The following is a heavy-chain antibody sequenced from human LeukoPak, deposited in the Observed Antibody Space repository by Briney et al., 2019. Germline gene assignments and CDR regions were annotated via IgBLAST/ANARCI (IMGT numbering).Heavy chain of an antibody. CDR1: GESFNDYY. Sequence: PSETLSLTCAVYGESFNDYYWSWIRQPPGKGLEWIGEINHSGVTKVNPSLKSRVAISVDKSKNQFSLKLNSVTAADTAVYYCARDGGGTLGAFDIWGQGTMVTVSS. D-gene: IGHD4-23*01. J-gene: IGHJ3*02. CDR2: INHSGVT. V-gene: IGHV4-34*01. CDR3: ARDGGGTLGAFDI.